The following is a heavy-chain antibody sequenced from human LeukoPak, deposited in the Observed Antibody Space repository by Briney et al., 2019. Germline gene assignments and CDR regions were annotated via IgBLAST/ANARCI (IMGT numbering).Heavy chain of an antibody. CDR3: VRETPAVAGAFDY. D-gene: IGHD6-19*01. V-gene: IGHV3-53*01. J-gene: IGHJ4*02. CDR1: GFTVSSTY. CDR2: IYSGGST. Sequence: GGSLRLSCAASGFTVSSTYMSWVRQAPGKGLEWVSVIYSGGSTDYAVSVKGRFTISRDNSKNMPYLQMNSLRAEDTAVYYCVRETPAVAGAFDYWGQGTLVTVSS.